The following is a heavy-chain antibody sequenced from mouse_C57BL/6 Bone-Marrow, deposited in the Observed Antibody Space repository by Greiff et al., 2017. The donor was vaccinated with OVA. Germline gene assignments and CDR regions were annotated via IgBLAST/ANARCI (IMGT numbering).Heavy chain of an antibody. D-gene: IGHD6-2*01. Sequence: VQLQQSGPELVKPGASVKIPCKASGYTFTDYNMDWVKQSHGKSLEWIGDINPNNGGTIYNQKFKGKATLTVDKSSSTAYMEIRSLTSEDTAVYYCASGSPMDYWGQGTSVTVSS. J-gene: IGHJ4*01. CDR2: INPNNGGT. V-gene: IGHV1-18*01. CDR3: ASGSPMDY. CDR1: GYTFTDYN.